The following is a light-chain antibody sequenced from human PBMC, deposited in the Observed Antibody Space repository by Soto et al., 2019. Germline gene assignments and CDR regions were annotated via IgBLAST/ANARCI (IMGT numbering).Light chain of an antibody. V-gene: IGKV1-5*01. Sequence: IRVYQSPSTLSGSVGDRVTITCRASQTISSWLAWYQQKPGKAPKSLIYAASSLESGVPSRLSGSGSGTEFTLTISGLQPDDFATYYCEQYKSYLWTFGQGTMV. CDR3: EQYKSYLWT. J-gene: IGKJ1*01. CDR1: QTISSW. CDR2: AAS.